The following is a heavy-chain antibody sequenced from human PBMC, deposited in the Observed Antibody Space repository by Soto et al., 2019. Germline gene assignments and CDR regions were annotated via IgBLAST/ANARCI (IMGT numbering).Heavy chain of an antibody. J-gene: IGHJ6*02. D-gene: IGHD1-26*01. Sequence: PGGSLRLSCAASGFTFSSYGMHWVRQAPGKGLEWVAVIWYDGSNKYYADSVKGRFTISRDNSKNTLYLQMNSLRAEDTAVYYCASGSGSHVYYYYGMDVWGQGTTVTVSS. CDR1: GFTFSSYG. CDR3: ASGSGSHVYYYYGMDV. V-gene: IGHV3-33*01. CDR2: IWYDGSNK.